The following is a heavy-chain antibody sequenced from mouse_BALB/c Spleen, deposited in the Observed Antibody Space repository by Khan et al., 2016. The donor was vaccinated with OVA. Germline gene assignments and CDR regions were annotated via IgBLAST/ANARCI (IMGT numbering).Heavy chain of an antibody. V-gene: IGHV1-5*01. CDR2: IYPGNTDT. D-gene: IGHD4-1*01. CDR3: TRRNWDVAWFAY. J-gene: IGHJ3*01. CDR1: GYTFTSYW. Sequence: EVQLQQSGTVLARPGASVKMSCKASGYTFTSYWMHWVKQRPGQGLEWIGDIYPGNTDTNYNQKFKGKAKLTAVTSNSTAYMERSSLTNEDSAVYYCTRRNWDVAWFAYWGQGTLVTVAA.